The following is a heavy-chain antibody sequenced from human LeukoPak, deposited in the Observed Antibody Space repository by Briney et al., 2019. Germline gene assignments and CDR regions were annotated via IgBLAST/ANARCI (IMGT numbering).Heavy chain of an antibody. J-gene: IGHJ6*03. Sequence: GXLRLSCAASGFTFSSSTMNWVRQAPGKGLEWVSSISGSNSYIKYADSVKGRLTISRDNDKNSLSLQMNSLRAEDTAVYYCARVSWSGYQHYFYYMDVWGKGTTVTVSS. D-gene: IGHD3-3*01. CDR2: ISGSNSYI. CDR3: ARVSWSGYQHYFYYMDV. V-gene: IGHV3-21*01. CDR1: GFTFSSST.